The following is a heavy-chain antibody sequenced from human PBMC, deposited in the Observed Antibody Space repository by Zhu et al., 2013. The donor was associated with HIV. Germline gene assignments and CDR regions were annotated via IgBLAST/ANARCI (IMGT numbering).Heavy chain of an antibody. J-gene: IGHJ4*02. Sequence: QLVQSGLEVRKPGASVKISCKATGFIFTSVGYSWVRQAPGKGFEWIGWISTYNGDTNYAQRFQGRVTMTTDTYTSTAYMDLRSLRSDDTAVYYCARDPDAAFDPVGVPAALKRIDYVGPGNPGHRLV. D-gene: IGHD2-15*01. CDR3: ARDPDAAFDPVGVPAALKRIDY. CDR2: ISTYNGDT. CDR1: GFIFTSVG. V-gene: IGHV1-18*04.